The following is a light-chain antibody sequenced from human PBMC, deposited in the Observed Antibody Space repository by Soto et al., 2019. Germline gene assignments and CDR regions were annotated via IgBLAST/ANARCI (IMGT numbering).Light chain of an antibody. CDR1: SSNIGAGYD. CDR3: QSYDSSLSRV. CDR2: GNS. J-gene: IGLJ1*01. V-gene: IGLV1-40*01. Sequence: SVLTQPPSVSGAPRHMLTSSCTGSSSNIGAGYDVHWYQQLPGTAPKLLIYGNSNRPSGVPDRFSGSKSGTSASLAITGLQAEDEADYYCQSYDSSLSRVFGTGTKVNVL.